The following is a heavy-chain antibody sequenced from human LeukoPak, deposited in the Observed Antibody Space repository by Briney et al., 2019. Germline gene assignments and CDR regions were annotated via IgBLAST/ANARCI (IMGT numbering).Heavy chain of an antibody. Sequence: GGSLRLSCAGSGFSFSSYGMSWVRQAPGKGLAWISAISGSGGSTYYADSVKGRFTIYRDNSKNTLYLQMNSLRAEDTAVYYCAKDRIGVPLGYYYDSSGYYSSSDYWGQGTLVTVSS. J-gene: IGHJ4*02. CDR1: GFSFSSYG. D-gene: IGHD3-22*01. V-gene: IGHV3-23*01. CDR2: ISGSGGST. CDR3: AKDRIGVPLGYYYDSSGYYSSSDY.